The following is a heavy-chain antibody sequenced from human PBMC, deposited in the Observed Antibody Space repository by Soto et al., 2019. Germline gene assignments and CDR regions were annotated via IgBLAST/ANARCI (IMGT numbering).Heavy chain of an antibody. J-gene: IGHJ3*02. CDR3: AKDFEYRRLRLSGAFDI. CDR1: GFTFSSYG. V-gene: IGHV3-30*18. Sequence: GGSLRLSCAASGFTFSSYGMHWVRQAPGKGLEWVAVISYDGSNKYYADSVKGRFTISRDNSKNTLYLQMNSLRAEDTAVYYCAKDFEYRRLRLSGAFDIWGQGTMVTVSS. D-gene: IGHD6-6*01. CDR2: ISYDGSNK.